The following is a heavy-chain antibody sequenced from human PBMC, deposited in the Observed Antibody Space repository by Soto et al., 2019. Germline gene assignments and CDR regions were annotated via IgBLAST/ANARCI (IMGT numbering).Heavy chain of an antibody. Sequence: QLQLQESGSGLVKPSQTLSLTCAVSGGSISSGGYSWSWIRQPPGKGLEWIGYIYHSGNIYYNPSLXSXITISVARSKNQCSLKLSSVTAADTAVYYCARIPSPWGQGTLVTVSS. V-gene: IGHV4-30-2*01. D-gene: IGHD2-21*01. J-gene: IGHJ5*02. CDR1: GGSISSGGYS. CDR2: IYHSGNI. CDR3: ARIPSP.